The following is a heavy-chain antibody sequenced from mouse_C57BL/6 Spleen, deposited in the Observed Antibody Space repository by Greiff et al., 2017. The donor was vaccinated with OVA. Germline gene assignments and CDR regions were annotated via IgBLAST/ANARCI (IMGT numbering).Heavy chain of an antibody. CDR2: ILPGSGST. CDR3: ARSIYYGNWIYYAMDY. J-gene: IGHJ4*01. CDR1: GYTFTGYW. Sequence: VNLVESGAELMKPGASVKLSCKATGYTFTGYWIEWVKQRPGHGLEWIGEILPGSGSTNYNEKFKGKATFTADTSSNTAYMQLSSLTTEDSAIYYCARSIYYGNWIYYAMDYWGQGTSVTVSS. V-gene: IGHV1-9*01. D-gene: IGHD2-1*01.